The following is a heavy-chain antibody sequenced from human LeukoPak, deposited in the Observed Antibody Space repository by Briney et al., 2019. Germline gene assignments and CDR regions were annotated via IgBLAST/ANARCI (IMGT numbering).Heavy chain of an antibody. J-gene: IGHJ6*03. CDR1: GGSFSGYY. D-gene: IGHD1-26*01. CDR3: SRAYSGSSFPYYYYYYMDV. V-gene: IGHV4-34*01. CDR2: INHSGST. Sequence: PSETLSLTCAVYGGSFSGYYWSWIRQPPGKGLEWNGEINHSGSTNYNPSLKSRVTISVDTSKNQFSLKLSSVTAADTAVYYCSRAYSGSSFPYYYYYYMDVWGKGPRSPSP.